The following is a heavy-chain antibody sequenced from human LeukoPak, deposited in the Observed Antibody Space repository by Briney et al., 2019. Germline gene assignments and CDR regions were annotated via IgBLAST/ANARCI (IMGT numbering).Heavy chain of an antibody. CDR2: ISSSGSTI. CDR3: AELGIAMIGGV. J-gene: IGHJ6*04. Sequence: GSLRLSCAASGFTFSSYEMNWVRQAPGKGLEWVSYISSSGSTIYYADSVKGRFTISRDNAKNSLYLQMNSLRAEDTAVYYCAELGIAMIGGVWGKGTTVTISS. V-gene: IGHV3-48*03. CDR1: GFTFSSYE. D-gene: IGHD3-10*02.